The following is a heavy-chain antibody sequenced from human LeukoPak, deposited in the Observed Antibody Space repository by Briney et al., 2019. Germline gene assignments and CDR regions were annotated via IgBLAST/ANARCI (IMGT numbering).Heavy chain of an antibody. Sequence: ASVKVSCKASGYTFTSYGISWVRRAPGQGLEWMGWISAYNGNTNYAQKLQGRVTMTTDTSTSTAYMELRSLRSDDTAVYYCAGPGGYFDWLPYGYWGQGTLVTVSS. D-gene: IGHD3-9*01. V-gene: IGHV1-18*01. CDR1: GYTFTSYG. J-gene: IGHJ4*02. CDR2: ISAYNGNT. CDR3: AGPGGYFDWLPYGY.